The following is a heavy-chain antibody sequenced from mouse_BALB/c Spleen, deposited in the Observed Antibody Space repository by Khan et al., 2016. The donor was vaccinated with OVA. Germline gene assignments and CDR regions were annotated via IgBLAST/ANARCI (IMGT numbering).Heavy chain of an antibody. V-gene: IGHV1-77*01. J-gene: IGHJ3*01. CDR1: GYTFTDYY. Sequence: QVQLKESGAELARPGASVTLSCKASGYTFTDYYINWMRQRIGQGLEWIGEIYPGSDNTYYNEKFKGKATLTADKSSSTAYMQLSRLTSEDSAVYFCAREWAAWFPYWGQGTLVTVSA. CDR2: IYPGSDNT. CDR3: AREWAAWFPY.